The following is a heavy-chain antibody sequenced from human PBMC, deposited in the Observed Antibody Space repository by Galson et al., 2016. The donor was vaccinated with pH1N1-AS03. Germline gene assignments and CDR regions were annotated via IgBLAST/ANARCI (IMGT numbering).Heavy chain of an antibody. J-gene: IGHJ6*02. V-gene: IGHV1-2*04. D-gene: IGHD2-2*01. Sequence: CKASGYIFTGFYVHWVRQAPGQGLEWMGWINTDSGVTNYAQKFEAWVTMTRDTSVSTAYTELYGLKSDDTAVYYCARDPRGPCTSATCPTTSYFGMDVWGQGTTVIVSS. CDR2: INTDSGVT. CDR1: GYIFTGFY. CDR3: ARDPRGPCTSATCPTTSYFGMDV.